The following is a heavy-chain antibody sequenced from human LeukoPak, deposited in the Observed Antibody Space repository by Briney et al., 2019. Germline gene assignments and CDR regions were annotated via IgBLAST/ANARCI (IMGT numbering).Heavy chain of an antibody. CDR2: IYTSGTT. D-gene: IGHD6-13*01. Sequence: SETLSLTCTVSGGSIFTYHWSWIRQPAGKGLEWLGRIYTSGTTTYNPSFKSRVTMSVDTSKNQFSLKLSSVTAADTAVYYCARVSSSWYQDWYFDLWGRGTLVTVSS. V-gene: IGHV4-4*07. J-gene: IGHJ2*01. CDR3: ARVSSSWYQDWYFDL. CDR1: GGSIFTYH.